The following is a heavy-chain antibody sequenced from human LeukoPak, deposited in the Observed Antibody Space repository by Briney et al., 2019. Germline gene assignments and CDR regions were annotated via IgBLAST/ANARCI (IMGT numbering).Heavy chain of an antibody. Sequence: GGSLRLSCAASGFTFSSYAMSWVRQAPGKGLEWVANIKQDGSEKYYVDSVKGRFTISRDNAKNSLYLQMNSLRAEDTAVYYCARDIETAWDYWGQGTLVTVSS. CDR3: ARDIETAWDY. CDR2: IKQDGSEK. D-gene: IGHD5-24*01. J-gene: IGHJ4*02. V-gene: IGHV3-7*01. CDR1: GFTFSSYA.